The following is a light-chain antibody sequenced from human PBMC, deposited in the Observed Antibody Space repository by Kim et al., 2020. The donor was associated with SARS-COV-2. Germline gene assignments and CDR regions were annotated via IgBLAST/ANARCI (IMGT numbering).Light chain of an antibody. V-gene: IGLV4-69*01. J-gene: IGLJ3*02. CDR2: VNSDGTH. Sequence: YREATVKPTSALNGRHRYYAIAWHQQQPEKGPGYLMKVNSDGTHTKRDGIPDRVSGHSSGAARYLTIPRLLSEDEADYYCQTGRVFGGGTQLTVL. CDR1: GRHRYYA. CDR3: QTGRV.